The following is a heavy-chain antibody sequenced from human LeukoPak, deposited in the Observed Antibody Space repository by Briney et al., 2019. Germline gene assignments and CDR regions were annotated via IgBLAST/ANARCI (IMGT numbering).Heavy chain of an antibody. V-gene: IGHV4-59*05. CDR1: GFTFSSYSMN. D-gene: IGHD3-10*01. CDR2: VYYSGST. CDR3: AARGSMVRGVIV. Sequence: GSLRLSCVASGFTFSSYSMNWVRQPPGKGLEWIGSVYYSGSTYYNPPLKSRVTISVDTSKNQFSLKLTSVTAADTAVFYCAARGSMVRGVIVWGQGTLVTVSS. J-gene: IGHJ4*02.